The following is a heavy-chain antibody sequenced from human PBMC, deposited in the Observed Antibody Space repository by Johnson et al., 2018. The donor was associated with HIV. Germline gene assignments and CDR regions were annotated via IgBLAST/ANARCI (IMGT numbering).Heavy chain of an antibody. V-gene: IGHV3-66*01. Sequence: VQLVESGGGLVQPGGSLRLSCAASGFTVSSNYMSWVRQAPGKGLEWVSVIYSGGSAFYADPVTGRFILSRDNSKNTLFLQMTSRRAEDTAVYYCAREGVAVAGTPDGFDRCGQGTMVTVSS. J-gene: IGHJ3*01. CDR1: GFTVSSNY. CDR3: AREGVAVAGTPDGFDR. D-gene: IGHD6-19*01. CDR2: IYSGGSA.